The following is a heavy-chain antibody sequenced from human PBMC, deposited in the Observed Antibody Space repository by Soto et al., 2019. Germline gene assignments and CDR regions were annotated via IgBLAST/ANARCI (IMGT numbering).Heavy chain of an antibody. Sequence: SVKVSCKASGGTFSSYAISWVRQAPGQGLEWMGGIIPIFGTANYAQKFQGRVTITADESTSTAYMELSSLRSEDTAVYYCAIGTGDTVTNYYYYGMDVWGQGTTVTVSS. CDR1: GGTFSSYA. CDR2: IIPIFGTA. J-gene: IGHJ6*02. V-gene: IGHV1-69*13. CDR3: AIGTGDTVTNYYYYGMDV. D-gene: IGHD4-4*01.